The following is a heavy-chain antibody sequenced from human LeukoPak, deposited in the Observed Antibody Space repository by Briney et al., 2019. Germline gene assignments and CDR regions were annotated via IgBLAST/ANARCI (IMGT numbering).Heavy chain of an antibody. CDR2: MNPNSGNT. CDR1: GYTFTSYD. CDR3: VRVQLTSPSYYDFWSGYSRWFDP. Sequence: ASVKVSCKASGYTFTSYDINWVRQATGQGLEWMGWMNPNSGNTGYAQKFQGRVTMTRNTSISTAYMELSSLRSEDTAVYYCVRVQLTSPSYYDFWSGYSRWFDPWGQGTLVTVSS. D-gene: IGHD3-3*01. V-gene: IGHV1-8*01. J-gene: IGHJ5*02.